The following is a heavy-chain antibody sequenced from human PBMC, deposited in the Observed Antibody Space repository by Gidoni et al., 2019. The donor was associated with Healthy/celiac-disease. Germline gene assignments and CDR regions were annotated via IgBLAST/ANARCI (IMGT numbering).Heavy chain of an antibody. D-gene: IGHD2-8*02. J-gene: IGHJ4*02. V-gene: IGHV3-23*01. Sequence: EVQLLESGGGLVQPGGSLRLSCAASGFTFSSYAMSWVRQAPGKGLEWVSAISGSGGSTYYADSVKGRFTISRDNSKNTLYLQMNSLRAEDTAVYYCAKAAVIGRFTVLRETDYWGQGTLVTVSS. CDR1: GFTFSSYA. CDR2: ISGSGGST. CDR3: AKAAVIGRFTVLRETDY.